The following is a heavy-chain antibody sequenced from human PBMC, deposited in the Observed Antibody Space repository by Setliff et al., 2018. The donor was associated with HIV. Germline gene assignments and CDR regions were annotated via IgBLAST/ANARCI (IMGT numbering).Heavy chain of an antibody. CDR1: DYIFLSYG. CDR2: VSPYNGDT. CDR3: ARYNFWSGYESDY. J-gene: IGHJ4*02. V-gene: IGHV1-18*01. D-gene: IGHD3-3*01. Sequence: GPSVKVSCKTSDYIFLSYGISWVRQAPGQGLEWMGWVSPYNGDTKYAQKFQGRVTMTTDTSARTGYMELRNLRSDDTAVYYCARYNFWSGYESDYWGQGTLVTVSS.